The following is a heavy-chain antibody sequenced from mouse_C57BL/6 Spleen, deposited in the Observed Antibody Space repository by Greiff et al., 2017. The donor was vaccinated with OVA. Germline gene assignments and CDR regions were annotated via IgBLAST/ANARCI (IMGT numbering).Heavy chain of an antibody. Sequence: QVQLQQSGPELVKPGASVKISCKASGYAFSSSWMNWVKQRPGKGLEWIGRIYPGDGDTNYNGKFKGKATLTADKSSSTAYMQLSSLTSEDSAVYFCAIYGSPYYYAMDYWGQGTSVTVSS. CDR1: GYAFSSSW. V-gene: IGHV1-82*01. CDR2: IYPGDGDT. CDR3: AIYGSPYYYAMDY. D-gene: IGHD1-1*01. J-gene: IGHJ4*01.